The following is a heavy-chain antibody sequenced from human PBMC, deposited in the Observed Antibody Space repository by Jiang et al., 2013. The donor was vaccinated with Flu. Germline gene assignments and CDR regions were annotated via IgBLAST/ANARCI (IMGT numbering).Heavy chain of an antibody. CDR2: IIPILGIA. CDR1: GGTFSSYA. V-gene: IGHV1-69*10. J-gene: IGHJ6*02. D-gene: IGHD6-19*01. CDR3: AREGIAVAGPRKNLGPYYYYYGMDV. Sequence: SGAEVKKPGSSVKVSCKASGGTFSSYAISWVRQAPGQGLEWMGGIIPILGIANYAQKFQGRVTITADKSTSTAYMELSSLRSEDTAVYYCAREGIAVAGPRKNLGPYYYYYGMDVWGQGTTVTVSS.